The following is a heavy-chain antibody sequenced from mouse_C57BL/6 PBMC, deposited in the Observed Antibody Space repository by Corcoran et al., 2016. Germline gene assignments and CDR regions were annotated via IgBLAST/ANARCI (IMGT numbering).Heavy chain of an antibody. CDR1: GYSITSYY. CDR3: ARSGGSSLYYFDY. Sequence: QVQLQQSGPELVKPGASVKISCKASGYSITSYYIHWVKQRPGQGLEWIGWIYPGSGNIKYNEKFKGKAKLTADTSSSTAYMQLSSLTYEDSAVYYCARSGGSSLYYFDYWGQGTTLTVSS. J-gene: IGHJ2*01. CDR2: IYPGSGNI. D-gene: IGHD1-1*01. V-gene: IGHV1-66*01.